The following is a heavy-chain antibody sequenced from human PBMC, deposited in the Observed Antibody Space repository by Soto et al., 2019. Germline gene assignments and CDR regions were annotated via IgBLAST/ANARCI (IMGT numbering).Heavy chain of an antibody. CDR1: GFTFSSYA. CDR3: ARDLYSSGWYCMDF. Sequence: QVQLVESGGGVVQPGRSLRLSCAASGFTFSSYAMHWVRQAPGKGLEWVALIPYDGSNKYYADSVKGRFTISRDNSKNTLYMQMNSLRVEDTALYYCARDLYSSGWYCMDFWGQGTTVTVS. J-gene: IGHJ6*02. V-gene: IGHV3-30-3*01. D-gene: IGHD6-19*01. CDR2: IPYDGSNK.